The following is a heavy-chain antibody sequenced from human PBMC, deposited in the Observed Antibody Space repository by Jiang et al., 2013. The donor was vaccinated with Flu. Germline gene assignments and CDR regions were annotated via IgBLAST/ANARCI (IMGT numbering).Heavy chain of an antibody. Sequence: SLRLSCAASGFTFSSYGMHWVRQAPGKGLEWVAVIWYDGSNKYYADSVKGRFTISRDNSKNTLYLQMNSLRAEDTAVYYCARDRRLIYYYDFWSGSDEYGMDVWGQGTTVTVSS. D-gene: IGHD3-3*01. V-gene: IGHV3-33*01. CDR1: GFTFSSYG. J-gene: IGHJ6*02. CDR3: ARDRRLIYYYDFWSGSDEYGMDV. CDR2: IWYDGSNK.